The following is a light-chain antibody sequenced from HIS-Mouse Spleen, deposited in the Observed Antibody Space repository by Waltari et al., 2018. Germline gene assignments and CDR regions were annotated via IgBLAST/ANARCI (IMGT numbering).Light chain of an antibody. J-gene: IGLJ3*02. V-gene: IGLV2-23*01. Sequence: QSALPQPASVSGSPGQSITISCPGTSSDVGRYNLGSWYQQHPGNAPKLTVYEGSNRPSGGFNRFAGSNTANTTSLTITGSQAEDEATYYCCTYAGSSTGVFGGGTKLTVL. CDR3: CTYAGSSTGV. CDR1: SSDVGRYNL. CDR2: EGS.